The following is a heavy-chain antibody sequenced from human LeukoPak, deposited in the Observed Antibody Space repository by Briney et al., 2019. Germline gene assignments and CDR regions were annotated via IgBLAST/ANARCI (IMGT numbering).Heavy chain of an antibody. V-gene: IGHV3-48*03. CDR3: ARKSFLFESQYFDH. J-gene: IGHJ4*02. D-gene: IGHD2/OR15-2a*01. CDR1: GFTFSSYE. CDR2: ISSSGSSI. Sequence: PGGSLRLSCAASGFTFSSYEMNWVRQDAGKGLEWVSYISSSGSSIYYADSVKGRFTISRDNAKNSLYLQMNSLRAEDTAVYYCARKSFLFESQYFDHWGQGTLVTVSS.